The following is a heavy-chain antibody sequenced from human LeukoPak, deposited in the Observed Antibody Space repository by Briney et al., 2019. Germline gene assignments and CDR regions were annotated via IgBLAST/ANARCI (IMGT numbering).Heavy chain of an antibody. CDR1: GFTFSSSA. D-gene: IGHD5-12*01. Sequence: GGSLRLSCAASGFTFSSSAMSWVRQVPGKGLEWVSGISASGGSTSYADSVKGRFTISRDNSKNTLYLQMNSLRAEDTAVYYCARDWLRGPTENWFDPWGQGTLVTVSS. J-gene: IGHJ5*02. V-gene: IGHV3-23*01. CDR3: ARDWLRGPTENWFDP. CDR2: ISASGGST.